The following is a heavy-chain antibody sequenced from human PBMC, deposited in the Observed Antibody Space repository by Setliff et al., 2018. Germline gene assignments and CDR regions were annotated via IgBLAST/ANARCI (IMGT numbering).Heavy chain of an antibody. D-gene: IGHD6-6*01. CDR1: GDSISSGNYY. Sequence: SETLSLTCTVSGDSISSGNYYWNWIRQPAGKGLEWIGRIYTSGSTTYNPSLKSRVTISVDRSKNQFSLKLSSVIAADTAVYYCARDLYSSSSGGFYYYYYYMDVWGKGTTVTVSS. J-gene: IGHJ6*03. V-gene: IGHV4-61*02. CDR2: IYTSGST. CDR3: ARDLYSSSSGGFYYYYYYMDV.